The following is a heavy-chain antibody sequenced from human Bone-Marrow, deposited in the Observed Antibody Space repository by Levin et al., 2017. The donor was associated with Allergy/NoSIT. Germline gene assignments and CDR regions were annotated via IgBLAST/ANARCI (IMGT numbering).Heavy chain of an antibody. D-gene: IGHD2-2*01. J-gene: IGHJ5*02. CDR1: GFNFSSYW. CDR2: INRDGTSK. V-gene: IGHV3-74*01. CDR3: ARDPGLFCTSSNCPRSNWFDP. Sequence: GGSLRLSCAASGFNFSSYWMHWVRQVPGKGLMWVSRINRDGTSKVYADAVKGRFTISRDNAENTLYLQMSSLRADDTAVYFCARDPGLFCTSSNCPRSNWFDPWGQGTLVTVSS.